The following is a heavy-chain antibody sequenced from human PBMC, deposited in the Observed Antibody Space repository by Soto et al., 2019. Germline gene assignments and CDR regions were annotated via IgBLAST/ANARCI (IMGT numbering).Heavy chain of an antibody. D-gene: IGHD3-22*01. J-gene: IGHJ4*02. CDR3: ATEPIYYNEGRGYYPLGH. CDR2: ISAHNGDT. V-gene: IGHV1-18*04. Sequence: GASVKVSCKASGYSFATYVFSWVRQAPGQGLECVGWISAHNGDTHYSQKFQGRVTLTTDTSTNTGYMELRSLTSDDTAVYFCATEPIYYNEGRGYYPLGHWGQGTLVTVSP. CDR1: GYSFATYV.